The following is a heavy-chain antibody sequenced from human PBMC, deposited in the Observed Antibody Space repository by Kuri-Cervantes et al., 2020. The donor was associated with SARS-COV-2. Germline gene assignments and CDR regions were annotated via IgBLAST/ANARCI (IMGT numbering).Heavy chain of an antibody. J-gene: IGHJ4*02. CDR2: IYYDGRT. V-gene: IGHV4-39*01. CDR1: GGSISSGGYY. CDR3: ARHDY. Sequence: ESLKISCTVSGGSISSGGYYWGWIRQPPGKGLEFIGTIYYDGRTYYNTSLKSRVTISVDTYKNQFSLKLPSVTAADTAVYYCARHDYWGQGTLVTVSS.